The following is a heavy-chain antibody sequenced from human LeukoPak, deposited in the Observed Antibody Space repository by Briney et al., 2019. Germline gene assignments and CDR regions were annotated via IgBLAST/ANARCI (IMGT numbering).Heavy chain of an antibody. CDR3: ARGVDNYDGSVDAFLI. CDR2: TSVHGGNA. CDR1: GYTFTRYG. D-gene: IGHD3-22*01. J-gene: IGHJ3*02. V-gene: IGHV1-18*01. Sequence: ASVKVSCKASGYTFTRYGINWVRQAPGEGLEWMGWTSVHGGNANYAQKVQGRVTMTRDISTSTAYMELRSLGHDDTAVYFCARGVDNYDGSVDAFLIWGQGTPVTVSS.